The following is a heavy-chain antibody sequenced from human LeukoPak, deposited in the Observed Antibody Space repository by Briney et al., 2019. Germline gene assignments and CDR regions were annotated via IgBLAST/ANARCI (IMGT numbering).Heavy chain of an antibody. V-gene: IGHV4-59*10. Sequence: PSETLSLTCAVYGGSFSGYYWSWIRQPAGKGLEWIGRIYIVGSTDYSPSLKNRVTISMDTSKNQFSLKLRSVTAADTAIYYCARGRWNPDSWGQGTLVTVSS. D-gene: IGHD4-23*01. CDR1: GGSFSGYY. J-gene: IGHJ4*02. CDR2: IYIVGST. CDR3: ARGRWNPDS.